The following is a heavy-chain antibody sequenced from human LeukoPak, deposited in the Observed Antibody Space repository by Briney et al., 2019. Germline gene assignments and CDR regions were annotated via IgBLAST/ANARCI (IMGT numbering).Heavy chain of an antibody. V-gene: IGHV4-31*03. J-gene: IGHJ4*02. CDR2: IYYSGST. Sequence: PSETLSLTCTVSGGSISSGGYCWSWIRQHPGKGLEWIGYIYYSGSTHYNPSLKSRVTISVDTSKNQFSLKLSSVTAADTAVYYCARDRDSSEFDYWGQGTLVTVSS. CDR1: GGSISSGGYC. CDR3: ARDRDSSEFDY. D-gene: IGHD6-25*01.